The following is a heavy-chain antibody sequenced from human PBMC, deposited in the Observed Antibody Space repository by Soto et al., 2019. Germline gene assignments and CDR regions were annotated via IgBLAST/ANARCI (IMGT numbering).Heavy chain of an antibody. CDR3: ARAGRGYCSGDTCYSGLYGVDV. J-gene: IGHJ6*02. D-gene: IGHD2-15*01. V-gene: IGHV4-39*07. CDR1: YGSIGGIGCF. CDR2: IYPSGST. Sequence: ALETQRHSNSVAYGSIGGIGCFRISINQPPGKGLEWIGQIYPSGSTNYNPSLKSRVTISVDKSKNQFSLKLSSVTAADTAVYYCARAGRGYCSGDTCYSGLYGVDVWGLGTTVTVSS.